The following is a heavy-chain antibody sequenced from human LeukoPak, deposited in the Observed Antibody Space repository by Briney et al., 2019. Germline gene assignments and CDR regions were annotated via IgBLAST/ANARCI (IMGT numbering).Heavy chain of an antibody. CDR3: ARGRYCHSTSCYHWYFDL. V-gene: IGHV4-34*01. J-gene: IGHJ2*01. D-gene: IGHD2-2*01. CDR2: INHSGST. CDR1: GGSFSGYY. Sequence: MTSETLSLTCAVYGGSFSGYYWSWIRQPPGKGLEWIGEINHSGSTNYKPSLKSRVTISVDTSKNQFSLKLSSVTAADTAVYYCARGRYCHSTSCYHWYFDLWGRGTLVTVSS.